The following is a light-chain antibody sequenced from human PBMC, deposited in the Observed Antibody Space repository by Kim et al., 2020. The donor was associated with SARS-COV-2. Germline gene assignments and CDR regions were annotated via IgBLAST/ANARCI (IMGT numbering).Light chain of an antibody. CDR2: RND. J-gene: IGLJ3*02. CDR1: PPNVGNNT. V-gene: IGLV1-47*01. Sequence: GQRVTISCPESPPNVGNNTLYWYQQLPGPAPRLLIYRNDQRPSGVPDRFSGSKSGTSASLDISGFRSEDEADYYCATWDDSLSVPVFGGGTQLTVL. CDR3: ATWDDSLSVPV.